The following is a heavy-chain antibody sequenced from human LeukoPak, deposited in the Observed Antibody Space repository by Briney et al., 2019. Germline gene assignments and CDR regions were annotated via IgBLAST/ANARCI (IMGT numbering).Heavy chain of an antibody. J-gene: IGHJ6*02. D-gene: IGHD6-19*01. CDR3: ARHKRIAVARRYYYYGMDV. CDR1: GGSISSYY. V-gene: IGHV4-59*08. CDR2: IYYSGST. Sequence: SETLSLTCTVSGGSISSYYWSWIRQPPGKGLEWIGYIYYSGSTNYNPSLKSRVTISVDTSKNQFSLKLSSVTAADTAVYYCARHKRIAVARRYYYYGMDVWGQGTTVTLSS.